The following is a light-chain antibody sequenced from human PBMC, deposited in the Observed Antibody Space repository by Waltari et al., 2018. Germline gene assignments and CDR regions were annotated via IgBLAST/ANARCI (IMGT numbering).Light chain of an antibody. Sequence: SVGDRVTITCQASQDISKYLNWYQQKSGKAPKLLIYDASNLETGVPSRFSGSGSGTDFTFTISSLQPEDIGTYYCQQYDALLALTFGGGTKVEIK. CDR1: QDISKY. CDR2: DAS. V-gene: IGKV1-33*01. J-gene: IGKJ4*01. CDR3: QQYDALLALT.